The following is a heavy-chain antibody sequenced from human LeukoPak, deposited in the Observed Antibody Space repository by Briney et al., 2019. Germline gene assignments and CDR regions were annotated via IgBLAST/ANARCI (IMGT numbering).Heavy chain of an antibody. CDR1: GYTFTSYG. D-gene: IGHD2-15*01. CDR2: ISAYNGNT. J-gene: IGHJ6*02. Sequence: ASVKVSCKASGYTFTSYGISWVRQAPGQGLEWMGWISAYNGNTNYAQELQGRVTMTTDTSTSTAYMELRSLRSDDTAVYYCARDNCSGGSCYYYYGMDVWGQGTTVTVSS. CDR3: ARDNCSGGSCYYYYGMDV. V-gene: IGHV1-18*01.